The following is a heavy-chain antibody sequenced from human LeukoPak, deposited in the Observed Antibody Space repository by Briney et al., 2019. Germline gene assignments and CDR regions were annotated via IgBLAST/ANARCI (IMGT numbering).Heavy chain of an antibody. V-gene: IGHV3-23*01. CDR1: GFTFSNYA. J-gene: IGHJ4*02. CDR3: AKRIPSQNPHYFDY. Sequence: GASLRLSCAASGFTFSNYAMRWVRQAPGKGLEWVSSITGSGGRTYYADSVKGRFTISRDNSKNTLFLQMNSLRAEDTAFYYCAKRIPSQNPHYFDYWGQGTLVTASS. CDR2: ITGSGGRT. D-gene: IGHD2-21*01.